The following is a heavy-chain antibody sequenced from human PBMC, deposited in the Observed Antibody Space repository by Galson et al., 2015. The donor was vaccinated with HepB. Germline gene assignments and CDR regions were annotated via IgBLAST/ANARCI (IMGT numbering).Heavy chain of an antibody. J-gene: IGHJ5*02. V-gene: IGHV3-21*01. CDR2: ITAYANSK. Sequence: SLRFSCAASGFSFNIYTMGWVRQASGQGLEWVSSITAYANSKFYADSVKGRFSISRNNADNSLYLQMNDLRAEDTAVYYCVSDSRPDLGSGNYYPNYFHPWGQGTLVTVSS. D-gene: IGHD3-10*01. CDR3: VSDSRPDLGSGNYYPNYFHP. CDR1: GFSFNIYT.